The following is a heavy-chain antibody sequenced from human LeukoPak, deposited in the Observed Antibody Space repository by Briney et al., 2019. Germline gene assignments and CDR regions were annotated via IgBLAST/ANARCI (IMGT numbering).Heavy chain of an antibody. Sequence: KHGESLKISCKGSGYSFTSYWIGWVRQMPGKGLEWMGIIYPGDSDTRCSPFFQGQATISADKSISTAYLQWTSLKASDTAMYYCARQVPAATGFDYWGQGTLVTVSS. CDR1: GYSFTSYW. V-gene: IGHV5-51*01. D-gene: IGHD2-2*01. CDR3: ARQVPAATGFDY. J-gene: IGHJ4*02. CDR2: IYPGDSDT.